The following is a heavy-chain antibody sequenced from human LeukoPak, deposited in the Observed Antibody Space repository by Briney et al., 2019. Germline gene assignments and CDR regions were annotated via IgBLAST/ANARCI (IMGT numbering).Heavy chain of an antibody. V-gene: IGHV3-23*01. J-gene: IGHJ4*02. CDR2: ISGSGTGT. D-gene: IGHD5-24*01. Sequence: ARGSLRLSCAASGFTFSSYAMSWVRQAPGKGLEWVSAISGSGTGTYYADSVKGRFTISRDNSKNTLYLQMNSLRAEDTAVYYCAKGRDGYNSYGYWGQGTLVTVSS. CDR1: GFTFSSYA. CDR3: AKGRDGYNSYGY.